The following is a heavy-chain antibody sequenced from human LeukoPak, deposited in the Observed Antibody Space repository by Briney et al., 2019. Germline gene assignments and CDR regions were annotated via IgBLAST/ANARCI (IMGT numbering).Heavy chain of an antibody. D-gene: IGHD4-17*01. Sequence: GGSLRLSRAASGFTFSSFGMHWVRQAPGKGLEWVTFIQYDGTNKYYADSVKGRFTVSRDNSKNTLYLQMNSLRAEDTAVYYCAREDLGGNDYGDFFWGQGTLVTVSS. CDR1: GFTFSSFG. J-gene: IGHJ4*02. CDR3: AREDLGGNDYGDFF. CDR2: IQYDGTNK. V-gene: IGHV3-30*12.